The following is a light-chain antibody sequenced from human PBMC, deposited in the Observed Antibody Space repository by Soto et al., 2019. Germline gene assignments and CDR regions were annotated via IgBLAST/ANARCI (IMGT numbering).Light chain of an antibody. J-gene: IGKJ4*01. V-gene: IGKV1-33*01. CDR2: DAS. CDR1: QDISNY. Sequence: DIHMTQSPSSLSASVGDRVTITCQASQDISNYLNWYQQKRGTAPKLLIYDASNLETGVPSRFSASGSGTDFTFTISRLQAEDIAIYYCQHYDHLPLTFGGGTKVEIK. CDR3: QHYDHLPLT.